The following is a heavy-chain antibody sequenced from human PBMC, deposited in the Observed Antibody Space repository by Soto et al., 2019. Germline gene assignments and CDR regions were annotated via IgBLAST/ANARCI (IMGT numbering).Heavy chain of an antibody. V-gene: IGHV3-15*07. CDR2: IKTKAQGETT. D-gene: IGHD1-26*01. CDR1: GFTISGAW. Sequence: EVQLVESGGGLVKPGGSLRLSCAASGFTISGAWMNWVRQAPGKGLEWVGRIKTKAQGETTDYAAPVKGRFTISRDDSENTLSLQMSSLKIEDTAVYFCNTGSVEGYWVQGTLVTVSS. CDR3: NTGSVEGY. J-gene: IGHJ4*02.